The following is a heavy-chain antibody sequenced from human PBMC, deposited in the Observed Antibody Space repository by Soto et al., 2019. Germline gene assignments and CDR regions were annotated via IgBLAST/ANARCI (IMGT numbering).Heavy chain of an antibody. J-gene: IGHJ6*02. Sequence: GGSLRLSCAASGFTFSGSAMHWVRQASGKGLEWVGRIRSKANSYATAYAASVTGRFTISRDDSKNTAYLQINSLKSEDTAVYYCSRPLISIFDYGMDVWGHGVSVTISS. CDR1: GFTFSGSA. V-gene: IGHV3-73*01. D-gene: IGHD3-3*01. CDR2: IRSKANSYAT. CDR3: SRPLISIFDYGMDV.